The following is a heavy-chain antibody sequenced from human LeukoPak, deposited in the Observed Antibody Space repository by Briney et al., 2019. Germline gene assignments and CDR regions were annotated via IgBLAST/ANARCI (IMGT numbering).Heavy chain of an antibody. CDR3: ARMRGDGYNWNWFDP. J-gene: IGHJ5*02. CDR1: GGSFSGYY. CDR2: INHSGGT. V-gene: IGHV4-34*01. Sequence: SETLSLTCAVYGGSFSGYYWSWIRQPPGKGLEWIGEINHSGGTNYNPSLKSRVTISVDTSKNQFSLKLSSVTAAYTAVYYCARMRGDGYNWNWFDPWGQGTLVTVSS. D-gene: IGHD5-24*01.